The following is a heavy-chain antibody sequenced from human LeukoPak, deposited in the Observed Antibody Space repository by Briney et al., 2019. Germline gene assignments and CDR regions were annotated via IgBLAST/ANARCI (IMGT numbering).Heavy chain of an antibody. D-gene: IGHD4-11*01. V-gene: IGHV3-74*01. CDR2: INTGGSST. CDR3: ARSNQADDY. J-gene: IGHJ4*02. CDR1: GFTFSNYW. Sequence: GGSLRLSCTASGFTFSNYWMHWVRQVPGKGLVWVSRINTGGSSTTYADSVKGRFTISRDNAKNTLYLQMNSLRVEDTAVYYCARSNQADDYWGQGTLGTVSS.